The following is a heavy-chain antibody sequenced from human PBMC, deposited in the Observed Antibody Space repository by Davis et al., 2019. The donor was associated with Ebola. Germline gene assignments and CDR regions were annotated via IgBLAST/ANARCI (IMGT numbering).Heavy chain of an antibody. CDR1: GYTFVNYG. J-gene: IGHJ1*01. V-gene: IGHV1-18*01. Sequence: ASVKVSCKASGYTFVNYGISWVRQAPGQGLEWLGWISGYSGNTKYAENLQGRVTMNTETSTSTAYMELRSLRSDDTAVYYCARDKTNAKGVSGSSYTGYDFQHWGQGTLVTVSS. CDR2: ISGYSGNT. CDR3: ARDKTNAKGVSGSSYTGYDFQH. D-gene: IGHD1-26*01.